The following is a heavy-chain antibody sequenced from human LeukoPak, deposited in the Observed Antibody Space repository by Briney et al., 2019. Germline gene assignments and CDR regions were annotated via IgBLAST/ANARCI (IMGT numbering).Heavy chain of an antibody. Sequence: ASETLSLTCTVSGGSISSYYWSWIRQPPGKGLEWIGYIYYSGSTNYNPSLKSRVTISVDTSKNQFSLKLSSVTAADTAVYYCARVNTAMIQAIDYWGQGTLVTVSS. D-gene: IGHD5-18*01. V-gene: IGHV4-59*01. CDR3: ARVNTAMIQAIDY. CDR1: GGSISSYY. J-gene: IGHJ4*02. CDR2: IYYSGST.